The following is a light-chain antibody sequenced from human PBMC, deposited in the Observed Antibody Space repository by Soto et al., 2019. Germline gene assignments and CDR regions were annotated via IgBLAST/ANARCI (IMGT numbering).Light chain of an antibody. CDR2: AAS. CDR3: LQEYTYPYT. Sequence: AIQVTQSPSPLSASVGDRVTITCRASQAIRNNLGWYQHKPGKAPKLLIYAASLLQRGVPSRFSGSGSGTDFTLTISSLQPEDFATYYCLQEYTYPYTFGQGTKLEIK. CDR1: QAIRNN. V-gene: IGKV1-6*01. J-gene: IGKJ2*01.